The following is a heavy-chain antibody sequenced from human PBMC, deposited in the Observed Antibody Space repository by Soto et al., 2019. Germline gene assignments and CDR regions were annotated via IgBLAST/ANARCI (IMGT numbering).Heavy chain of an antibody. Sequence: QVQLVQSGAEEKKPGASVKVSCKASGYTFTSYAMHWVRQAPGQRLEWMGWTHAGNGNTKYSQKFKGRIRVDRDTAGSTAYMELSSLRSEETTVDNCARRVRNSPLDYWGQGTLATVSS. D-gene: IGHD1-7*01. J-gene: IGHJ4*02. V-gene: IGHV1-3*05. CDR3: ARRVRNSPLDY. CDR2: THAGNGNT. CDR1: GYTFTSYA.